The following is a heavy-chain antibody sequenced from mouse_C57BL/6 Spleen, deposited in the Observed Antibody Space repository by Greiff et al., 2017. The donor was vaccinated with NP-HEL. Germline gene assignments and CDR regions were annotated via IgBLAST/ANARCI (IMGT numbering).Heavy chain of an antibody. CDR1: GYTFTSYW. CDR2: IYPSDSET. Sequence: QVQLQQPGAELVRPGSSVKLSCKASGYTFTSYWMDWVKQRPGQGLEWIGNIYPSDSETHYNQKFKDKATLTVDKYSSTAYMQLSSLTSEDSAVYYCARVYLDYAMDYWGQGTSVTVSS. J-gene: IGHJ4*01. D-gene: IGHD5-1*01. V-gene: IGHV1-61*01. CDR3: ARVYLDYAMDY.